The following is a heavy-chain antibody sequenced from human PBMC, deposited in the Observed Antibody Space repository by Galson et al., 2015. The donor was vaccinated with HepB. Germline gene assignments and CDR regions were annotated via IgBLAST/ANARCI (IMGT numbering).Heavy chain of an antibody. CDR2: IIPTFGTP. J-gene: IGHJ4*02. CDR1: GDTFSSYT. D-gene: IGHD1-1*01. V-gene: IGHV1-69*13. CDR3: ARGARTTGTTGRFDD. Sequence: SVKVSCKAYGDTFSSYTFSWVRQVPGQGLEWMGGIIPTFGTPRYAQKFQGTVTITADESTTTAFLELSSLRSEDTAVYYCARGARTTGTTGRFDDWGQGTLVTVSS.